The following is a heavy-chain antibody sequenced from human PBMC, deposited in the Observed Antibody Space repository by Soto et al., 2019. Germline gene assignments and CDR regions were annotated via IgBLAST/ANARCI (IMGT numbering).Heavy chain of an antibody. CDR3: ARESEDLTSNFDY. CDR2: IGSSGYTT. V-gene: IGHV3-48*03. CDR1: GFTFSTFE. Sequence: PGGSLRLSCAASGFTFSTFEMNWVRQAPGKGLEWVSYIGSSGYTTHYADSVKGRFTVSRDNAKNSLYLEMNSLRAEDTAVYYCARESEDLTSNFDYWGQGTLVTVSS. J-gene: IGHJ4*02.